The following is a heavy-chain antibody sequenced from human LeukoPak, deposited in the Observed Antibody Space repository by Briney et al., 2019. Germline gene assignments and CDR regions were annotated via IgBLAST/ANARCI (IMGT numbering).Heavy chain of an antibody. CDR3: AKGLYRSGSYEVPFDY. Sequence: PGGSLRLSCAAAGFTFSHYGMHWIRQAPGKGLEWVAAIQHDGSYQYYGDSVKGRFTISRDNSKNTLYLQMNSLRAEDTAVYYCAKGLYRSGSYEVPFDYWGQGTLVTVSS. CDR1: GFTFSHYG. J-gene: IGHJ4*02. CDR2: IQHDGSYQ. D-gene: IGHD1-26*01. V-gene: IGHV3-30*02.